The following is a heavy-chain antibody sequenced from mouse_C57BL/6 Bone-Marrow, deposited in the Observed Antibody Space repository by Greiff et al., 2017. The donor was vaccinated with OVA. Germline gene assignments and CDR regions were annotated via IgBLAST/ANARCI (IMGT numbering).Heavy chain of an antibody. CDR3: AREFYDYSPWFAY. CDR1: GFSLTSYG. D-gene: IGHD2-4*01. CDR2: IWSGGST. J-gene: IGHJ3*01. V-gene: IGHV2-2*01. Sequence: VKLQESGPGLVQPSQSLSITCTVSGFSLTSYGVHWVRQSPGKGLEWLGVIWSGGSTDYNAAFISRLSISKDNSKSQVFFKMNSLQADDTAIYYCAREFYDYSPWFAYWGQGTLVTVSA.